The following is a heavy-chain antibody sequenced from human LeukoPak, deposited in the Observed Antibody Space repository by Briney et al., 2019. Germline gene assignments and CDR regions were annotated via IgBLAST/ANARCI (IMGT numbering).Heavy chain of an antibody. CDR2: INHSGST. D-gene: IGHD6-13*01. CDR1: GGSFSGYY. V-gene: IGHV4-34*01. Sequence: PSEALSLTCAVYGGSFSGYYWSWIRQPPGKGLEWIGEINHSGSTKYNPSLKSRVTISADTSKNQFSLKLSSVTAADTAVYYCARVAAGIGFFQHWGQGSLVTVSS. J-gene: IGHJ1*01. CDR3: ARVAAGIGFFQH.